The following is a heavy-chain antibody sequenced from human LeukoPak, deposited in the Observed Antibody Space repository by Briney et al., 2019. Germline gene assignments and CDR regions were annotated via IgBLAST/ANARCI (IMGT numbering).Heavy chain of an antibody. CDR3: VREVLGAIYFDY. V-gene: IGHV3-53*05. CDR1: GFTVSNNY. D-gene: IGHD2-15*01. J-gene: IGHJ4*02. Sequence: GGSLRLSCAASGFTVSNNYINWVRQAPGKGLEWVPVIYSGGSTYYADSVKGRFTISRDNSKNTLCLQMNSLRTEDTAVYYCVREVLGAIYFDYWGQGTLVTVSS. CDR2: IYSGGST.